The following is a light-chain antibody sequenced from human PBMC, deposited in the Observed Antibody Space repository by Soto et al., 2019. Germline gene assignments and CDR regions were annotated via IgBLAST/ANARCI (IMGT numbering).Light chain of an antibody. J-gene: IGKJ5*01. Sequence: DIVMTQSPLSLPVIPGEAASISCRSSQSLLHSNGYNYLDWYLQKPGQSPQLLIYLGSNRASGVPDRFSGSGSGTDFTLKISRVEAEDVGVYYCMQALQTPRTFGQGTRLEIK. CDR1: QSLLHSNGYNY. CDR2: LGS. V-gene: IGKV2-28*01. CDR3: MQALQTPRT.